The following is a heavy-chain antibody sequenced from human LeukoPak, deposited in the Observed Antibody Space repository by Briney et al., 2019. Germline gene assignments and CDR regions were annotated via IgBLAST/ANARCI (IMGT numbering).Heavy chain of an antibody. D-gene: IGHD2-2*01. CDR1: GYTFTSYG. Sequence: ASVKVSYKASGYTFTSYGISWVRQAPGQGLEWMGWISAYNGNTNYAQKLQGRVTMTTDTSTSTAYMELRRLRSDDTAVYYCARQLLSGDFDYWGQGTLVTVSS. CDR3: ARQLLSGDFDY. CDR2: ISAYNGNT. J-gene: IGHJ4*02. V-gene: IGHV1-18*01.